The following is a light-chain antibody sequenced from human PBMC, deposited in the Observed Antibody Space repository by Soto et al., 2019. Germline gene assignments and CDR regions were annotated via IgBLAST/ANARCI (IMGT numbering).Light chain of an antibody. CDR2: DAS. V-gene: IGKV3-20*01. CDR3: QQYGTSPVT. CDR1: QSVSSSN. J-gene: IGKJ2*01. Sequence: EVVLTQSPGTLSLSPGEGAALCCRASQSVSSSNLAWYQQKPGQAPRLLIYDASIRASGIPDRFSGSGSGTDFTLTISRLEPEDFAVYYCQQYGTSPVTFGQGTKLEMK.